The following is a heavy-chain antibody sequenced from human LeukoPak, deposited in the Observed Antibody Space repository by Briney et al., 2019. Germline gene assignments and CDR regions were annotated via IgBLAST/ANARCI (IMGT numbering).Heavy chain of an antibody. J-gene: IGHJ5*02. CDR2: IYYSGST. D-gene: IGHD1-26*01. V-gene: IGHV4-59*01. CDR1: GGSISGYY. Sequence: SETLSLTCTVSGGSISGYYWSWIRQPPGKGLEWIGYIYYSGSTNYNPSLKSRVTISVDTSKNQFSLKLSSVTAADTAVYYCARTIDGTWFDPWGQGTLVTVSS. CDR3: ARTIDGTWFDP.